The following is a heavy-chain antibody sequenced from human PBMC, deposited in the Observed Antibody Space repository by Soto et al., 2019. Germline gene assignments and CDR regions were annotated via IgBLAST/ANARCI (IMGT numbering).Heavy chain of an antibody. CDR3: ARAGRGYSYGSRVNYYYYYGMDV. V-gene: IGHV1-69*06. Sequence: SVKVSCKASGGTFSSYAISWVRQAPGQGLEWMGGIIPIFGTANYAQKFQGRVTITADKSTSTAYMELSSLRSEDTAVYYCARAGRGYSYGSRVNYYYYYGMDVWGQGTTVTV. CDR2: IIPIFGTA. CDR1: GGTFSSYA. D-gene: IGHD5-18*01. J-gene: IGHJ6*02.